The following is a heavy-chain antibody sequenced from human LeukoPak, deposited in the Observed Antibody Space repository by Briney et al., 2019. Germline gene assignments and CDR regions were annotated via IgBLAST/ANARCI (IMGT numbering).Heavy chain of an antibody. CDR2: ISGSGGST. CDR1: GFTFSSYA. D-gene: IGHD1-26*01. CDR3: AKAEVGARYYFDY. J-gene: IGHJ4*02. Sequence: PGGSLRLTCAASGFTFSSYAMSWVRQAPGKGLEWVSAISGSGGSTYYADSVKGRFTISRDNSKNTLYLQMNSLRAEDTAVYYCAKAEVGARYYFDYWGQGTLVTVSS. V-gene: IGHV3-23*01.